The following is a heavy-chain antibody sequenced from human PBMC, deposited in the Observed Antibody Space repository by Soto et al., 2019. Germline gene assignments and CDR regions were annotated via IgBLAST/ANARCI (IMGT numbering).Heavy chain of an antibody. D-gene: IGHD6-19*01. CDR3: AKAKYSSGWYGIDY. CDR1: GFTFSSYA. CDR2: ISGSGGST. V-gene: IGHV3-23*01. Sequence: PGGSLRLSCAASGFTFSSYAMSWVRQAPGKGLEWVSAISGSGGSTYCADSVKGRFTISRDNSKNTLYLQMNSLRAEDTAVYYCAKAKYSSGWYGIDYWGQGTLVTVSS. J-gene: IGHJ4*02.